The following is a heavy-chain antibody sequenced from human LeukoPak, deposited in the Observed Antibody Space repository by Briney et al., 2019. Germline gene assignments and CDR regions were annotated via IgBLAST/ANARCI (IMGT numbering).Heavy chain of an antibody. J-gene: IGHJ4*02. D-gene: IGHD3-22*01. Sequence: GGSLRLSCAASGFTFSSYSMNWVRQAPGKGLEWVSSISSSSSYTYYADSVKGRFTISRDNAKNPLYLQMNSLRAEDTAVYYCARDGYYDSSGYLIGADFYFDFWGQGTLVTVSS. CDR3: ARDGYYDSSGYLIGADFYFDF. CDR2: ISSSSSYT. V-gene: IGHV3-21*01. CDR1: GFTFSSYS.